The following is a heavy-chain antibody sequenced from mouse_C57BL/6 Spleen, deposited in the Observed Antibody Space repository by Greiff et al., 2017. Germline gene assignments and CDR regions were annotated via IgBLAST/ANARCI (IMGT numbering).Heavy chain of an antibody. CDR3: AKNPNGYVRAMDY. CDR1: GFSLTSYG. CDR2: IWRGGST. D-gene: IGHD2-2*01. V-gene: IGHV2-5*01. Sequence: VKLQESGPGLVQPSQSLSITCTVSGFSLTSYGVHWVRQSPGKGLEWLGVIWRGGSTDYNAAFMSRLSITKDNSKSQVFFKMNSLQADDTAIYYCAKNPNGYVRAMDYWGQGTSVTVSS. J-gene: IGHJ4*01.